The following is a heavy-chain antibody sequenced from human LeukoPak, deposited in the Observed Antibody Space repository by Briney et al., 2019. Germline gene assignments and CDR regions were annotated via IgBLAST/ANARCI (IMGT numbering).Heavy chain of an antibody. V-gene: IGHV3-21*01. D-gene: IGHD2-15*01. Sequence: PGGSLRLSCAASGFIFSSYSMNWVRQAPGKGLEWVSSISSSSSYIYYADSVKGRFTISRDNAKNSLYLQMNSLRAEDTAVYYCARARNCSGGSCPTLYWGQGTLVTVSS. CDR1: GFIFSSYS. CDR3: ARARNCSGGSCPTLY. J-gene: IGHJ4*02. CDR2: ISSSSSYI.